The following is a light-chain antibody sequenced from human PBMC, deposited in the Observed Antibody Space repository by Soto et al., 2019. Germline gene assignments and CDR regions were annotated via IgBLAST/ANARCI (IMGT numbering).Light chain of an antibody. CDR2: DAS. Sequence: EIVMTQSPATLSVSPGERATLSCRASQSVSSNLAWYQQKPGQAPRLLIYDASTRATGVPARFSGSGSGTXXXXXIXXXQXEXFAVYYCQQYNKWPPWTFGQGTKVEIK. CDR3: QQYNKWPPWT. CDR1: QSVSSN. V-gene: IGKV3-15*01. J-gene: IGKJ1*01.